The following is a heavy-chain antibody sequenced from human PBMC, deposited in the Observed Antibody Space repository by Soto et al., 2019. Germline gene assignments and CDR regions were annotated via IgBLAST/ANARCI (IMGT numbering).Heavy chain of an antibody. CDR2: ISYDGSNK. CDR3: AKGGLRLGELAHY. V-gene: IGHV3-30*18. Sequence: QVQLVESGGGVVQPGRSLRLSCAASGFTFSSYGMHWVRQAPGKGLEWVAVISYDGSNKYYADSVKGRFTISRDNSKNTLYLQMNSLRAEDTAVYYCAKGGLRLGELAHYWGQGTLVTVSS. D-gene: IGHD3-16*01. CDR1: GFTFSSYG. J-gene: IGHJ4*02.